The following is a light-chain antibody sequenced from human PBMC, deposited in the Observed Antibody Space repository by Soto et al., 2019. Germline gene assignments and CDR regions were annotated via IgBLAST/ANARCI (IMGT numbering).Light chain of an antibody. Sequence: EIVLTQSPGTLSLSPGERATLSCRASQSVSNNYLAWYQQKPGQAPRLLIYGASNRATGIPDRFSGSGSGTEFTLTISSLQSADFAVYYCQEYNTWPWTFGQGTKVDIK. J-gene: IGKJ1*01. CDR1: QSVSNN. CDR3: QEYNTWPWT. V-gene: IGKV3D-15*01. CDR2: GAS.